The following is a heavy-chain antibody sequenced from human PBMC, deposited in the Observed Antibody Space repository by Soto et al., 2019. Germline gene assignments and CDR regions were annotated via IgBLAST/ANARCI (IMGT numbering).Heavy chain of an antibody. V-gene: IGHV4-59*01. CDR2: VFYSGST. Sequence: PSETLSLSWSVSGASISSSYWSGIRQSPGKGLERIGYVFYSGSTNYNPSLKSRVTISVDTCKNQVSLKLSSVTAADSAVYYCEGAYYGAGQQSDTFDISARGTIVPVS. CDR1: GASISSSY. CDR3: EGAYYGAGQQSDTFDI. J-gene: IGHJ3*02. D-gene: IGHD3-10*01.